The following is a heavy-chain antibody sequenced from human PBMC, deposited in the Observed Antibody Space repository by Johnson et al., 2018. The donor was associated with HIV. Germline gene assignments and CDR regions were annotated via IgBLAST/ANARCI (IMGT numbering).Heavy chain of an antibody. D-gene: IGHD4/OR15-4a*01. CDR2: ISTDGGRT. V-gene: IGHV3-74*01. Sequence: VQLVESGGGLVKPGGTLRLSCVVSGFTFRNYWMEWVRQAPGKGLVWVSRISTDGGRTTYADSVKDRFTISRDNAKNTLYLEMSGLRADDTAVYYCVRDDYSFHFWGRGTLVTVSS. J-gene: IGHJ3*01. CDR1: GFTFRNYW. CDR3: VRDDYSFHF.